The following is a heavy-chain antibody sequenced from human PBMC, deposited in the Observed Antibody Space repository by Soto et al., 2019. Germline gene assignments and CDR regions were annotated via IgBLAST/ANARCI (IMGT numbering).Heavy chain of an antibody. CDR2: IYSSGSA. V-gene: IGHV4-61*08. D-gene: IGHD6-19*01. CDR1: GDSVSSGGYY. CDR3: ARGFSSVSMDA. Sequence: SETLSLTCTVSGDSVSSGGYYWSWIRQPPGKGLEWIGYIYSSGSANYNPSLKSRATISRDTSKNQISLKVASVTAADTAGYYCARGFSSVSMDAWGQGTTVTVSS. J-gene: IGHJ6*02.